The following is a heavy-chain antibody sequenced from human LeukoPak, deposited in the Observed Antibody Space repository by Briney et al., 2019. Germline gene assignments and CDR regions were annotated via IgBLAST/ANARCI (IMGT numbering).Heavy chain of an antibody. CDR1: GFTVSSNY. V-gene: IGHV3-53*04. Sequence: GGSLRLSCAASGFTVSSNYMSWVRQAPGEGMEWVSVIYSGGSTYYADSVKGRFTISRHNSKNTLYLQMNSLRAEDTAVYYCASAGATDAFDIWGQGTMVTVSS. D-gene: IGHD5-12*01. CDR3: ASAGATDAFDI. CDR2: IYSGGST. J-gene: IGHJ3*02.